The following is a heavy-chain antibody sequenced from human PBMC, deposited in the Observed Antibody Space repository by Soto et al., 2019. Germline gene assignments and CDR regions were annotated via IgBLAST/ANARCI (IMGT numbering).Heavy chain of an antibody. D-gene: IGHD3-3*01. J-gene: IGHJ6*02. V-gene: IGHV4-4*02. CDR2: IYHSGST. Sequence: SETLSLTCAVSGGSISSSNWWSLFRQPPGKGLEWIGEIYHSGSTNYNPSLKSRVTISVDKSKNQFSLKLSSVTAADTAVYYCARDFPRWSGYYGMDVWGQGTTVTVSS. CDR3: ARDFPRWSGYYGMDV. CDR1: GGSISSSNW.